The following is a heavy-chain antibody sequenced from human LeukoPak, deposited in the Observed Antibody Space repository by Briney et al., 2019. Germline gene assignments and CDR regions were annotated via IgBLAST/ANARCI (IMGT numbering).Heavy chain of an antibody. CDR1: GFTFSSYW. CDR2: INSDGSST. D-gene: IGHD6-25*01. CDR3: ARRSAAKDAFDI. V-gene: IGHV3-74*01. J-gene: IGHJ3*02. Sequence: GGSLGLSCAASGFTFSSYWMHWVRQAPGKGLGWVSRINSDGSSTSYADSVKGRFTISRDNAKNTLYLQMNSLRAEDTAVYYCARRSAAKDAFDIWGQGTMVTVSS.